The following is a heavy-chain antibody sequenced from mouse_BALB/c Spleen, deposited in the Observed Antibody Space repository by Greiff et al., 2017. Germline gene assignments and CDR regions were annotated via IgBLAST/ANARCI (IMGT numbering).Heavy chain of an antibody. CDR1: GYSITSGYY. V-gene: IGHV3-2*02. Sequence: EVKVEESGPGLVKPSQSLSLTCSVTGYSITSGYYWNWIRQFPGNKLEWMGYISYSGSTSYNPSLKSRISITRDTSKNQFFLQLNSVTTEDTATYYCARDDRYDSYHFDYWGQGTTLTVSS. CDR2: ISYSGST. J-gene: IGHJ2*01. CDR3: ARDDRYDSYHFDY. D-gene: IGHD2-14*01.